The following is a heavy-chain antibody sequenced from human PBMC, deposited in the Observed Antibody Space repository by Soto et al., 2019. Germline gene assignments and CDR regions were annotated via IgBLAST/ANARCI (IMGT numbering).Heavy chain of an antibody. J-gene: IGHJ6*03. D-gene: IGHD2-2*01. CDR2: FVPIVGTT. V-gene: IGHV1-69*06. CDR3: ARGPIVVVPAVVGYYYDMDV. CDR1: GVTFSSYS. Sequence: SVEASCKASGVTFSSYSMFSPQHAPEQGLEWMGGFVPIVGTTNYAQKFQGRVTMTEDTSTDTAYMELSSLRSEDTAVYYCARGPIVVVPAVVGYYYDMDVWGKGTTVTVSS.